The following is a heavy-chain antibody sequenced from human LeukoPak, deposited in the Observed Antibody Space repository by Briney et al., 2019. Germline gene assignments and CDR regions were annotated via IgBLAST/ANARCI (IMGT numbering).Heavy chain of an antibody. J-gene: IGHJ2*01. CDR2: IYSGGST. CDR1: GFTVSSNY. CDR3: AREWEEMGNWYFDL. V-gene: IGHV3-53*04. D-gene: IGHD5-24*01. Sequence: PGGSLRLSCAASGFTVSSNYMSWVRQAPGKGLEWVSVIYSGGSTYYADSVKGRFTISRHNSKNTLYLQMNSLRAEDTAVYYCAREWEEMGNWYFDLWGRGTLVTVSS.